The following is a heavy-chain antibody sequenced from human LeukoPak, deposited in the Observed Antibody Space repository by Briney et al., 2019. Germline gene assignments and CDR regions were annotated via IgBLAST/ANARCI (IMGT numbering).Heavy chain of an antibody. V-gene: IGHV3-23*01. J-gene: IGHJ4*02. CDR3: AKRVATSSISYYFDY. CDR2: ISGSGGST. D-gene: IGHD5-12*01. CDR1: GFTFSSYA. Sequence: PGASLRLSCAASGFTFSSYAMSWVRQAPGKGLEWVSGISGSGGSTFYADSVKGRFTISRDNSKNTLFRQMNSLRAEDTAVYYCAKRVATSSISYYFDYWGQGTLVTVSS.